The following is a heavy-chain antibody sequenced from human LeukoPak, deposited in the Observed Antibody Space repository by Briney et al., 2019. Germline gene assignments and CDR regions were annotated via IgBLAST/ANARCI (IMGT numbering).Heavy chain of an antibody. D-gene: IGHD1-26*01. CDR3: VRRMVGAIRPFDY. CDR2: MYYSEST. CDR1: GGSVGSGDYY. V-gene: IGHV4-30-4*01. J-gene: IGHJ4*02. Sequence: SETLSLTCTVSGGSVGSGDYYWSWIRQPPGKGLEWIGYMYYSESTKYNPSLKSRVTISVDTSKNQFSLKLNSVTAADTAVYYCVRRMVGAIRPFDYWGQGTRVTVSS.